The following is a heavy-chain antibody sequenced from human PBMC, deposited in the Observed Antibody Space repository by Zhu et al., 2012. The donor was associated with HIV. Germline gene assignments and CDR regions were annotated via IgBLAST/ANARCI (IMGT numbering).Heavy chain of an antibody. Sequence: QVQLQESGPGLVKPSETLSLTCSVSGGSTSSHYWSWIRQPPGKGLEWIGYVYYTGTTNYNPSLKSRVTISLDMSKNQFSLKLTSVTAADTAVYYCARLRDTSGYYYPFDYWGQETLVTVSS. D-gene: IGHD3-22*01. J-gene: IGHJ4*02. CDR2: VYYTGTT. CDR1: GGSTSSHY. V-gene: IGHV4-59*11. CDR3: ARLRDTSGYYYPFDY.